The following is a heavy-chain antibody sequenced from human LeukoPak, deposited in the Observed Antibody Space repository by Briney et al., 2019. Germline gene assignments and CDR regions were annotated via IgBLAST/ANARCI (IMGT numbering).Heavy chain of an antibody. Sequence: SETLSLTCTVSGGSISSYDWSWIRQPPGKGLGWIGYIYYSGTTNYNPSLKSRVTISIDTSKNQFSLKVSSVTAADTAVYYCARHRAYRSGWYYFDYWGQGTLVTVSS. CDR2: IYYSGTT. J-gene: IGHJ4*02. CDR1: GGSISSYD. CDR3: ARHRAYRSGWYYFDY. V-gene: IGHV4-59*08. D-gene: IGHD6-19*01.